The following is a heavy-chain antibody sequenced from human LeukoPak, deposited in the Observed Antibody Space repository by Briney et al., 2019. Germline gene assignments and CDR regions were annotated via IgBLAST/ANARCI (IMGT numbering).Heavy chain of an antibody. D-gene: IGHD2-15*01. CDR2: INWTGGST. CDR3: ARVIGWSLFDC. Sequence: GGSLRLSCAASGFTFDDYGMSWVRRAPGKGLEWVSGINWTGGSTGYADSVKGRFTISRDNSKNTVYLQMNSLKTEDTAVYYCARVIGWSLFDCWGQGTLVTVSS. CDR1: GFTFDDYG. J-gene: IGHJ4*02. V-gene: IGHV3-20*04.